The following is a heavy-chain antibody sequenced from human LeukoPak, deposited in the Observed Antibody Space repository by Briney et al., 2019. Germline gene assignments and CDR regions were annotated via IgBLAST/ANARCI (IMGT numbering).Heavy chain of an antibody. J-gene: IGHJ4*02. Sequence: PGGSLRLSCVASRLPIGDFAMHWVRQAPGQGLEWVSLISGDGVSTFFTDSVKGRFSISRDNSKNSLFLEMSSLRTEDTAMYYSARESGKFDYWGQGTLVAVSS. V-gene: IGHV3-43*02. CDR1: RLPIGDFA. CDR3: ARESGKFDY. CDR2: ISGDGVST.